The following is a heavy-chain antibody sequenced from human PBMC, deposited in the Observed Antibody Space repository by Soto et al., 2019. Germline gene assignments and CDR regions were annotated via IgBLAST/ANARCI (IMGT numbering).Heavy chain of an antibody. V-gene: IGHV3-23*01. CDR2: IGGSGDGT. Sequence: LRLSCAASGFTFDGYAMSWVRQAPGKGLQRVSTIGGSGDGTYYADSVKGRFTISRDNSKNTLYLQMNSLRAEDTAVYYCAKAREVTLVRVPSSYWGQGTLVTVSS. CDR1: GFTFDGYA. D-gene: IGHD3-10*01. J-gene: IGHJ4*02. CDR3: AKAREVTLVRVPSSY.